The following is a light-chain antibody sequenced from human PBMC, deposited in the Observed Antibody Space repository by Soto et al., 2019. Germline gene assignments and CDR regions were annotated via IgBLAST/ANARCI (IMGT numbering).Light chain of an antibody. CDR3: LHDNMSPS. CDR2: GAS. CDR1: QIIGSAY. V-gene: IGKV3-20*01. Sequence: ETTLTQSPDTLSLSPGEGATLSCRASQIIGSAYLAWYQQKPGQAPRLLIFGASTRATGTPHRFSGSGSGTDVTLTICTLESEGVGLYYCLHDNMSPSFGRVT. J-gene: IGKJ1*01.